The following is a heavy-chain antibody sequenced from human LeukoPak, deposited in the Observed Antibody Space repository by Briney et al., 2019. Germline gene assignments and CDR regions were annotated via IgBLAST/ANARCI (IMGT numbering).Heavy chain of an antibody. V-gene: IGHV3-9*01. CDR2: ISWNSGSI. D-gene: IGHD3-10*01. CDR1: GFTFDDYA. J-gene: IGHJ5*02. CDR3: AKDKLVRGVSSWFDP. Sequence: GGSLRLSCAASGFTFDDYAMHWVRQAPGKGLEWVSGISWNSGSIGYADSVKGRFTISRDNAKNSLYLQMNSLRAEDTALYYCAKDKLVRGVSSWFDPWGQGTLVTVSS.